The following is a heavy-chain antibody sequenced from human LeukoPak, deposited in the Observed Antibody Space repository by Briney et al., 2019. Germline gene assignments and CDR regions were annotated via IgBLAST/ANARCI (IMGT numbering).Heavy chain of an antibody. V-gene: IGHV3-43D*03. D-gene: IGHD3-22*01. J-gene: IGHJ3*02. CDR3: AKGRVGHSPGYYYGNDAFDI. CDR2: ISWDGGST. CDR1: GFTFYDYA. Sequence: GGSLRLSCAASGFTFYDYAMHWVGQAPGKGLEWVSLISWDGGSTYYADSVKGRFTISRDNSKNSLYLQMNSLRAEDTALYYCAKGRVGHSPGYYYGNDAFDIWGQGTRVTVSS.